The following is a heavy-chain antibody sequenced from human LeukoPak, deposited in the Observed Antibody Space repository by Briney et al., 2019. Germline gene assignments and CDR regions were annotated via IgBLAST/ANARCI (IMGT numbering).Heavy chain of an antibody. CDR1: GFTFSSYW. CDR3: ARVQVVVTALDAFDI. CDR2: IKQDGSEK. D-gene: IGHD2-21*02. J-gene: IGHJ3*02. Sequence: GGSLRLSCAASGFTFSSYWMSWVRQAPGKGLEWVANIKQDGSEKYYVDSVKGRFTISRDNAKNSQYLQMNSLRAEDTAVYYCARVQVVVTALDAFDIWGQGTMVTVSS. V-gene: IGHV3-7*01.